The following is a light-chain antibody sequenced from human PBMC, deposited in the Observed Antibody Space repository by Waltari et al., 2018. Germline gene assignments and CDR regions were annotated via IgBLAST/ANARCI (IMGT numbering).Light chain of an antibody. J-gene: IGKJ1*01. Sequence: SCMASQSVCTYIAWYQQKPGQAPRLLIFGASNRATGIPDRFSGSGSGTDFSLTISRLEPEDFAVYYCQMYVRLPVTFGHGTRVEIK. CDR3: QMYVRLPVT. CDR1: QSVCTY. V-gene: IGKV3-20*01. CDR2: GAS.